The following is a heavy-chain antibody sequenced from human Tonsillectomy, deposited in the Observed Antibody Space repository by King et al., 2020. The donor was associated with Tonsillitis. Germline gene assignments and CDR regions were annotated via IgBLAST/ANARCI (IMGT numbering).Heavy chain of an antibody. CDR1: GLTFSSYD. CDR3: ASEGGLGDYYGSGISAIDY. D-gene: IGHD3-10*01. CDR2: ISYDGRNK. Sequence: VQLVESGGGVVQPGRSLRLSCAASGLTFSSYDMHWVRQAPGKGLEWVAVISYDGRNKYYADSVKGRFTISRDNSKKTLYLQMNSLRAADTAVYYCASEGGLGDYYGSGISAIDYWGQGTLVTVSS. J-gene: IGHJ4*02. V-gene: IGHV3-30*04.